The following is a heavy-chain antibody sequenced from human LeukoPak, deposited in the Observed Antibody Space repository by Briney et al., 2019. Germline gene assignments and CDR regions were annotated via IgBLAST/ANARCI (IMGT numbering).Heavy chain of an antibody. CDR3: ARRERPPKNFDF. V-gene: IGHV4-39*01. Sequence: SETLSLTCTVSGGSISSSSFYWGSIRQPPGKGLEWIGSINYSGSTHYNPSLKSRVTISVDTSKNQFSLMLSSVTAADTAVYYCARRERPPKNFDFWGQGSLVTVSS. J-gene: IGHJ4*02. CDR1: GGSISSSSFY. CDR2: INYSGST. D-gene: IGHD1-1*01.